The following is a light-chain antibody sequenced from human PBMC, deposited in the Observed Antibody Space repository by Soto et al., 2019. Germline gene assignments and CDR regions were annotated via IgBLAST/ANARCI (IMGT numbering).Light chain of an antibody. Sequence: EIVMTQSPATLSVSPGESATLSCRASQSVSSNLAWHQQKPGQAPRILMYDASTRATGISARFSGSGSGTEFTLTISSLQSEDFAVYYCQQRSNPLTFGGGTKVDIK. CDR3: QQRSNPLT. V-gene: IGKV3-15*01. CDR1: QSVSSN. J-gene: IGKJ4*01. CDR2: DAS.